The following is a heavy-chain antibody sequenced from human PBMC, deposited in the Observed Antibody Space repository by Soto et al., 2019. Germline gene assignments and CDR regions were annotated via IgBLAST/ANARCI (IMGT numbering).Heavy chain of an antibody. Sequence: EVQLVESGGGMIQPGGSLRLSCAASGFTVSSKYMTWVRQAPGKGPEWVSVIYGGGTTYYADSVKGRFTISRDNSKNTLYLQMNSLRAEDTAVYYCVQTTGWPGFDFWGQGTLVTVSS. CDR1: GFTVSSKY. CDR2: IYGGGTT. V-gene: IGHV3-53*01. D-gene: IGHD6-19*01. J-gene: IGHJ4*02. CDR3: VQTTGWPGFDF.